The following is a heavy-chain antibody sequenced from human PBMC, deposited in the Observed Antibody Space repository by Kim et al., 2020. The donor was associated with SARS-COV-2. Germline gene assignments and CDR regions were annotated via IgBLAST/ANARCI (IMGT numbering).Heavy chain of an antibody. V-gene: IGHV3-53*01. CDR3: ARDQIAAAGTDYYYYGMDV. CDR2: IYSGGST. CDR1: GFTVSSNY. D-gene: IGHD6-13*01. J-gene: IGHJ6*02. Sequence: GGSLRLSCAASGFTVSSNYMSWVHQAPGKGLEWVSVIYSGGSTYYADSVKGRFTISRDNSKNTLYLQMNSLRAEDTAVYYCARDQIAAAGTDYYYYGMDVWGQGTTVTVSS.